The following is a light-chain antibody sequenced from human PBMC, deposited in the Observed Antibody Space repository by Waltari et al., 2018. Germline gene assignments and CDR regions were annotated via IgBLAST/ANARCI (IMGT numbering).Light chain of an antibody. J-gene: IGKJ1*01. V-gene: IGKV3-15*01. Sequence: EIVMTQSPATLSVSPGERATLSCRASQSVGNDLAWYHQAPGQAPRPLNYGSSSRATGGPAKFSGSGFGEKFTLTITNLQSGEFGIYFCQQYKEWPPWTFGQGTRVDTK. CDR2: GSS. CDR3: QQYKEWPPWT. CDR1: QSVGND.